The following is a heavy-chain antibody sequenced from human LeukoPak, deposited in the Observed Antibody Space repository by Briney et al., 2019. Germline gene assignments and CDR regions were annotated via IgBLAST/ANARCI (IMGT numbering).Heavy chain of an antibody. D-gene: IGHD3-22*01. CDR3: AKRGVVIRVILVGFYKEAYYFES. CDR2: VSGSGGST. V-gene: IGHV3-23*01. Sequence: GGSLRLSCVVSGNTLAIYGMSWVRQAPGKGLEWGAGVSGSGGSTNYADSVKGRFTISRDNPKNTLYLQMNSLRAEDTAVYFCAKRGVVIRVILVGFYKEAYYFESWGQGALVTVSS. CDR1: GNTLAIYG. J-gene: IGHJ4*02.